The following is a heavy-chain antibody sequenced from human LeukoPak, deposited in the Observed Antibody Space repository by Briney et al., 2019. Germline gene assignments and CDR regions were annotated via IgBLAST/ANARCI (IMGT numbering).Heavy chain of an antibody. J-gene: IGHJ4*02. V-gene: IGHV3-33*06. CDR1: GFTFSSYG. Sequence: GGSLRLSCAASGFTFSSYGMHWVRQAPGKGLEWVAVIWYDGTNKYYADSVKGRFTISRDNSKNTLYLQMNSLRAEDTAVYYCAKENCGGACYPLYWGQGPLVTVSS. D-gene: IGHD2-21*02. CDR2: IWYDGTNK. CDR3: AKENCGGACYPLY.